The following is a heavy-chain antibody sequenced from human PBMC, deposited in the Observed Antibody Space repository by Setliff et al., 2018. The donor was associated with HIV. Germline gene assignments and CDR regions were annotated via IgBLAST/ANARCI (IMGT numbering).Heavy chain of an antibody. CDR2: IYHTGST. J-gene: IGHJ5*01. V-gene: IGHV4-38-2*01. CDR1: CFSISSGFF. Sequence: SETLSLTCAVSCFSISSGFFWGWVRQPPGKGLEWIGDIYHTGSTTYNPSLKRRVTISVDTSKNQFSLKLNSVTAADTAVYYCARVRLELRQYWFDSWGQGSPVTVSS. CDR3: ARVRLELRQYWFDS. D-gene: IGHD1-7*01.